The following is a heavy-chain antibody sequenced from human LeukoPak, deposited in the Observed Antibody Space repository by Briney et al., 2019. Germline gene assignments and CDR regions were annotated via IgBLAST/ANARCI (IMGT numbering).Heavy chain of an antibody. CDR3: ARDRSVDGTV. D-gene: IGHD6-19*01. CDR2: ISSSSSYT. CDR1: GFTFGDYY. V-gene: IGHV3-11*06. J-gene: IGHJ4*02. Sequence: PGGSLRLSCAVSGFTFGDYYMSWIRQAPGKGLEWVAYISSSSSYTNYALSVKGRFTISRDNAKNSLYLQMDGLRAEDTAMYYCARDRSVDGTVWGQGTLVTVSS.